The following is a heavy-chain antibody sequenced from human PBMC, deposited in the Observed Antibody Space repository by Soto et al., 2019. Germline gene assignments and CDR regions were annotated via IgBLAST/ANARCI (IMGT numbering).Heavy chain of an antibody. CDR1: GFTFSDYY. V-gene: IGHV3-11*06. CDR3: ARSGDNFNVLDY. Sequence: GGSLRLSCAASGFTFSDYYMSWVRQAPGRGLEWISYSSNSDTFARYATSVKGRFSISRDNANNSLYLEMNSLRVEDTAVYYCARSGDNFNVLDYWGQGTPVTVSS. D-gene: IGHD1-1*01. J-gene: IGHJ4*02. CDR2: SSNSDTFA.